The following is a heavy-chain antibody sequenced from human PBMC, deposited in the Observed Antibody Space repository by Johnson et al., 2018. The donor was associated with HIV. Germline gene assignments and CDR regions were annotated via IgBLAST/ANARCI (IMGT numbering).Heavy chain of an antibody. CDR2: TSYDGSNK. Sequence: QVQLVESGGGVVQPGRSLRLSCAASGFTFSTYGMHWVRQAPGKGLEWVAVTSYDGSNKYYADSVKGRFTISRDNSKNTLYLQMNSLRAEDTAVYYCAKEQLLRAFDIWGQGTMVTVSS. J-gene: IGHJ3*02. CDR3: AKEQLLRAFDI. CDR1: GFTFSTYG. V-gene: IGHV3-33*05. D-gene: IGHD2-15*01.